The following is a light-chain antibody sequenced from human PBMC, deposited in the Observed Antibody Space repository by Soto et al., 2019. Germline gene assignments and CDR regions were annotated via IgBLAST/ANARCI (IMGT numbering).Light chain of an antibody. CDR2: DAS. CDR3: QQYNSYSGT. Sequence: DIQMTQSPSTLSASLGDRVTIPCRARQSISSLLAWYQQKPGKAPKLLIYDASSLESGVPSRFSGSGSGTEFTLTISSLQPDDFATYYCQQYNSYSGTFGQGTKVEIK. V-gene: IGKV1-5*01. CDR1: QSISSL. J-gene: IGKJ1*01.